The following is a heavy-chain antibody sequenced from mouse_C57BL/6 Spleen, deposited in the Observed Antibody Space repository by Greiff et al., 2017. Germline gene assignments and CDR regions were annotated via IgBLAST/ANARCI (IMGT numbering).Heavy chain of an antibody. V-gene: IGHV7-3*01. CDR3: ARLESYGYFDV. CDR1: GFTFTDYY. CDR2: IRNKANGYTT. J-gene: IGHJ1*03. Sequence: EVNVVESGGGLVQPGGSLSLSCAASGFTFTDYYMSWVRQPPGKALEWLGFIRNKANGYTTEYSASVKGRFTISRDNSQSILYLQMNALRAEDSATYYCARLESYGYFDVWGTGTTVTVSS.